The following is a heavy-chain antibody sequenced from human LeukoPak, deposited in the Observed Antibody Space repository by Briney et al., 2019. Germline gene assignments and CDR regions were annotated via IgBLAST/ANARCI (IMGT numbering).Heavy chain of an antibody. Sequence: GESLKISCKGSGYSFSSYWIGWVRQMPGKGLGWMGIIYPGDSDTRYSPSFQGQVTISADKSIRTAYLQWRSLKASDTPMYYCARQHTSAWSTGMDVWGQGTTVTVSS. CDR1: GYSFSSYW. D-gene: IGHD6-19*01. V-gene: IGHV5-51*01. J-gene: IGHJ6*02. CDR2: IYPGDSDT. CDR3: ARQHTSAWSTGMDV.